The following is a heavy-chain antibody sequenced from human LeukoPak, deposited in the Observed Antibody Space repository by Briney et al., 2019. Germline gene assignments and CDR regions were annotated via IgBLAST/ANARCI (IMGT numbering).Heavy chain of an antibody. Sequence: GGSLRLSCAASGFTFSNYWMSWVRQAPGKGLEWVANIKQDGSEKYYVDSVKGRFTISRDNAKNSLYLQMNSLRAEDTAVYYCARDGPIAAAAKLNPLDYWGQGTLVTVSS. D-gene: IGHD6-13*01. J-gene: IGHJ4*02. CDR2: IKQDGSEK. V-gene: IGHV3-7*01. CDR3: ARDGPIAAAAKLNPLDY. CDR1: GFTFSNYW.